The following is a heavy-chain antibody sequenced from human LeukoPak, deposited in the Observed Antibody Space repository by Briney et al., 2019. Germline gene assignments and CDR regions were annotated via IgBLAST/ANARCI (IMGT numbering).Heavy chain of an antibody. CDR1: GGSISSGGYY. CDR2: IYYSGST. D-gene: IGHD3-22*01. V-gene: IGHV4-31*03. J-gene: IGHJ4*02. Sequence: KASQTLSLTCTVSGGSISSGGYYWSWIRQHPGKGLEWIGYIYYSGSTYYNPSLKSRVTISVDTSKNQFSLKLSSVTAADTAVYYCARDMYYYDSSGYYSVYWGQGTLVTVSS. CDR3: ARDMYYYDSSGYYSVY.